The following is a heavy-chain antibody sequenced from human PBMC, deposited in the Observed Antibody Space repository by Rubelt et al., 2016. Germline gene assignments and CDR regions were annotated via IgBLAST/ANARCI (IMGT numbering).Heavy chain of an antibody. CDR3: ARGVVPAAISGGTFDY. Sequence: QLQLQESGPGLVKPSETLSLTCTVSGGSISSSSYYWGWIRQPPGKGLEWIGSIYHSGSTYYNPSLKSRVTISVDTSKNQFSLKLSSVTAADTAVYYCARGVVPAAISGGTFDYWGQGTLVTVSS. D-gene: IGHD2-2*02. J-gene: IGHJ4*02. V-gene: IGHV4-39*07. CDR2: IYHSGST. CDR1: GGSISSSSYY.